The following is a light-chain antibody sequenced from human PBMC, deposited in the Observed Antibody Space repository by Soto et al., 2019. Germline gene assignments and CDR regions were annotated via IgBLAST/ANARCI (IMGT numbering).Light chain of an antibody. Sequence: DVQMTQSPSILSASVGERVTITCRTSQSVTSWLAWYQQKPGKAPKLLIYKASTLESGVPLRFTGSGSGAEFTLTISSLQPDASATYFCQQYHTYPLTFGGGTKVEIK. J-gene: IGKJ4*01. CDR1: QSVTSW. CDR3: QQYHTYPLT. V-gene: IGKV1-5*03. CDR2: KAS.